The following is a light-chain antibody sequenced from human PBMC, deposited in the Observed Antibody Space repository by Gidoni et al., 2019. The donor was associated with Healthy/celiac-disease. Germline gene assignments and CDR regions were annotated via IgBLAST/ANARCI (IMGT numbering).Light chain of an antibody. J-gene: IGKJ3*01. Sequence: EIVLPQSPGTLPLSPGERATLSCRASQSVSSSYLAWYQQKPGQAPRILIYGASSRATGIPDRFSGSGSGTDFTLTISRLEPEDFAVYYCQQYGSSPLFGPGTKVDIK. CDR3: QQYGSSPL. CDR2: GAS. V-gene: IGKV3-20*01. CDR1: QSVSSSY.